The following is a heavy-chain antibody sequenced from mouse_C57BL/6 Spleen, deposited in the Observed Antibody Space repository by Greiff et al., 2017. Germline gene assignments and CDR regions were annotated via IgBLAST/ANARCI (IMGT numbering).Heavy chain of an antibody. CDR3: ARQDASGTDWFAY. Sequence: VQLQQSGGDLVKPGGSLKLSCAASGFTFSSYGMSWVRQTPDKRLEWVATISSGGSYTYYPDSVKGRFTISRDNAKNTLYLQMSSLKSEDTAMCYCARQDASGTDWFAYWGHRTLVTVSA. CDR2: ISSGGSYT. V-gene: IGHV5-6*01. D-gene: IGHD4-1*01. CDR1: GFTFSSYG. J-gene: IGHJ3*01.